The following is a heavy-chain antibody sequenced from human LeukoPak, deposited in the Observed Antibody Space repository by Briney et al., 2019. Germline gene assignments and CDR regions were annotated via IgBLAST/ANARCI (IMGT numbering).Heavy chain of an antibody. J-gene: IGHJ3*02. Sequence: SETLSLTCAVYGGSFSGYYWSWIRQPPGKGLEWIGYIYYSGSTNYNPSLKSRVTISVDTSKNQFSLKLSSVTAADTAVYYCARVRYYYDSSGYYETAFDMWGQGTMVTVSS. CDR2: IYYSGST. CDR1: GGSFSGYY. D-gene: IGHD3-22*01. CDR3: ARVRYYYDSSGYYETAFDM. V-gene: IGHV4-59*01.